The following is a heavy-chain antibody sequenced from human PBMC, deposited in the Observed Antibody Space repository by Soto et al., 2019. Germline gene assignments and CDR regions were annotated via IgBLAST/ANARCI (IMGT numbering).Heavy chain of an antibody. Sequence: QVQLVQSGAEVKKPGSSVKVSCKASGGTFSSYTISWVRQAPGQGLEWMGRIIPILGIANYAQKLQGRVTMTTDTSTSTAYMELRSLRSDDTAVYYCARTHMVRGGRVFDYWGQGTLVTVSS. CDR3: ARTHMVRGGRVFDY. CDR2: IIPILGIA. CDR1: GGTFSSYT. J-gene: IGHJ4*02. D-gene: IGHD3-10*01. V-gene: IGHV1-69*02.